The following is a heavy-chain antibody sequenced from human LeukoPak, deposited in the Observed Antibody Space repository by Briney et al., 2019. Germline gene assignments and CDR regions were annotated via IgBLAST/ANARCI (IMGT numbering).Heavy chain of an antibody. CDR3: ARESPYSSSWFDN. Sequence: ASVKVSCKASGYTLTDYYLHWVRQAPRQGLEWMGWINPKDGGTNYAQKFRGRVTMTTDTSITTAYMDLNSLRSDDTAVYYCARESPYSSSWFDNWGQGTLVTVSS. CDR1: GYTLTDYY. CDR2: INPKDGGT. J-gene: IGHJ4*02. D-gene: IGHD6-13*01. V-gene: IGHV1-2*02.